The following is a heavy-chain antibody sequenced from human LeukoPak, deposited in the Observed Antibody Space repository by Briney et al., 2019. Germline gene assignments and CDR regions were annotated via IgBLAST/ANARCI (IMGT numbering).Heavy chain of an antibody. CDR2: INHSGST. Sequence: SETLSLTCAVYGGSFSGYYWSWIRQPPGKGLEWIGEINHSGSTNYNPSLKSRATISVDTSKNQFSLKLSSVTAADTAVYYCARLTLYYDFWSGYYKSYYFDYWGQGTLVTVSS. CDR1: GGSFSGYY. CDR3: ARLTLYYDFWSGYYKSYYFDY. V-gene: IGHV4-34*01. D-gene: IGHD3-3*01. J-gene: IGHJ4*02.